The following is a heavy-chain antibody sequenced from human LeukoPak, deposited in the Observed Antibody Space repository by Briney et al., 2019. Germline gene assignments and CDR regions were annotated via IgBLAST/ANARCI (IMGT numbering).Heavy chain of an antibody. Sequence: GGSLRLSCAASGFTFSSYAMHWVRQAPGKGLEWVAVISYDGSNKYYADSVKGRFTISRDNSKNTLYLQMNSLRAEDTAVYYCARGFSPGPSLFDPWGQGTLVTVSS. J-gene: IGHJ5*02. CDR2: ISYDGSNK. V-gene: IGHV3-30-3*01. D-gene: IGHD2/OR15-2a*01. CDR1: GFTFSSYA. CDR3: ARGFSPGPSLFDP.